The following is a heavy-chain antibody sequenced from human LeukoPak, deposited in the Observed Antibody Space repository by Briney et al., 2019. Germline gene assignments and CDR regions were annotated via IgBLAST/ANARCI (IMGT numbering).Heavy chain of an antibody. V-gene: IGHV1-18*01. CDR3: ARDHPHDKGYSGYSYFDS. CDR2: ISAYNGYT. CDR1: GYTFTSYG. Sequence: ASVKVSCKASGYTFTSYGISWVRQAPGQGLEWMGWISAYNGYTNSAQKLQGRVTMTTDTSTSTAYMELRSLRSDDTAVYYCARDHPHDKGYSGYSYFDSWGQGTLVTVSS. D-gene: IGHD5-12*01. J-gene: IGHJ4*02.